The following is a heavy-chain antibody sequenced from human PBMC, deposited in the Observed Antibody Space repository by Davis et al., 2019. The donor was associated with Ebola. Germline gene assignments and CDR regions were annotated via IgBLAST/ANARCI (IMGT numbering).Heavy chain of an antibody. Sequence: GESLKISCAASGFTFSNYPMSWVRQAPGKGLEWVGFIRSKAYGGTTEYAASVKGRFTISRDDSKSIAYLQMNSLKTEDTAVYYCTRGAEDYYDSSGYSNWFDPWGQGTLVTVSS. CDR3: TRGAEDYYDSSGYSNWFDP. CDR2: IRSKAYGGTT. J-gene: IGHJ5*02. CDR1: GFTFSNYP. D-gene: IGHD3-22*01. V-gene: IGHV3-49*02.